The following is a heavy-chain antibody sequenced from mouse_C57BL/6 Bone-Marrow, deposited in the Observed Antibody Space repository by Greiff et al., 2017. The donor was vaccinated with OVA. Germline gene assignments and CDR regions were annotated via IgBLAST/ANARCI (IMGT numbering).Heavy chain of an antibody. Sequence: EVKLQQSGAELVRPGASVKLSCTASGFNIKDDYMHWVKQRPEQGLEWIGWIDPENGDTEYASKFQGKATITADTSSNTAYLQLSSLTSEDTAVYYCTTYDYDDVFAYWGQGTLVTVSA. CDR1: GFNIKDDY. CDR3: TTYDYDDVFAY. V-gene: IGHV14-4*01. J-gene: IGHJ3*01. CDR2: IDPENGDT. D-gene: IGHD2-4*01.